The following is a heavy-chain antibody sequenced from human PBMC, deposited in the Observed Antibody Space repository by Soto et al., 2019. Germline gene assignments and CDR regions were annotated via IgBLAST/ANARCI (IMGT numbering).Heavy chain of an antibody. Sequence: PSETLSLTCTVSGGSISSYYWSWIRQPPGKGLEWIGYIYYSGSTNYNPSLKSRVTISVDTSKNQFSLKLSSVTAADTAVYYCASGGDIVVAGGWLDPWGQGTLVTVSS. D-gene: IGHD2-15*01. CDR2: IYYSGST. CDR3: ASGGDIVVAGGWLDP. V-gene: IGHV4-59*01. CDR1: GGSISSYY. J-gene: IGHJ5*02.